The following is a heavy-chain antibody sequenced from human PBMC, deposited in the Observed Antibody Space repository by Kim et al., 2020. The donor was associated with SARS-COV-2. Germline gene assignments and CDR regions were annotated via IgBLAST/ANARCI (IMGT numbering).Heavy chain of an antibody. CDR1: GGSISSYY. Sequence: SETLSLTCTVSGGSISSYYWSWIRQPPGKGLEWIGYIYYSGSTNYNPSLKSRVTISVDTSKNQFSLKLSSVTAADTAVYYCARDRLGGATAGRRYYYYGMDVWGQGTTVTVSS. J-gene: IGHJ6*02. V-gene: IGHV4-59*13. CDR3: ARDRLGGATAGRRYYYYGMDV. CDR2: IYYSGST. D-gene: IGHD6-13*01.